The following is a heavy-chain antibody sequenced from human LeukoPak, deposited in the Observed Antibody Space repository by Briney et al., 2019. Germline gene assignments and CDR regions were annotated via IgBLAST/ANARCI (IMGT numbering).Heavy chain of an antibody. D-gene: IGHD3-3*01. J-gene: IGHJ4*02. CDR3: ARVSRTPFWSGYTTFDY. CDR2: IKQDGSEK. V-gene: IGHV3-7*01. Sequence: GGSLRLSCAASGFTFSSYWMSWVRQAPGKGLEWVANIKQDGSEKYYVDSVKGRFTISRDNAKNSLYLQMNSLRAEDTAVYYCARVSRTPFWSGYTTFDYWGQGTLVTVSS. CDR1: GFTFSSYW.